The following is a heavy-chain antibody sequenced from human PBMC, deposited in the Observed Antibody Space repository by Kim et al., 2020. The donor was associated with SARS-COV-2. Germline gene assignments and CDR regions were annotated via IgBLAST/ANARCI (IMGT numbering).Heavy chain of an antibody. V-gene: IGHV3-33*01. CDR3: AREGEFYTVTTYPTDDYYGMDV. CDR2: IWYDGSNK. Sequence: GGSLRLSCAASGFTFSSYGMHWVRQAPGKGLEWVAVIWYDGSNKYYADSVKGRFTISRDNSKNTLYLQMNSLRAEDTAVYYCAREGEFYTVTTYPTDDYYGMDVWGQGTTVTVSS. D-gene: IGHD4-17*01. CDR1: GFTFSSYG. J-gene: IGHJ6*02.